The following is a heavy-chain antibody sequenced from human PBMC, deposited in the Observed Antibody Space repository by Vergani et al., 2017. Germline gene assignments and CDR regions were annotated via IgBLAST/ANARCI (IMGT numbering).Heavy chain of an antibody. J-gene: IGHJ5*02. CDR3: ARYCSSTSCLGGKEIDP. Sequence: QVQLQESGPGLVKPSQTLSLTFTVSGGSISSGGYYWSWIRQHPGKGLEWNGYIYYSGSTYYNPSLKSRVTISVDTSKNQFSLKLSSVTAADTAVYYCARYCSSTSCLGGKEIDPWGQGTLVTVSS. CDR1: GGSISSGGYY. D-gene: IGHD2-2*01. CDR2: IYYSGST. V-gene: IGHV4-31*03.